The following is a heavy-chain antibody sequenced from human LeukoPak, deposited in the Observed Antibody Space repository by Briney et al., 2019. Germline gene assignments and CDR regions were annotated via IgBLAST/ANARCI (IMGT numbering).Heavy chain of an antibody. J-gene: IGHJ4*02. D-gene: IGHD3-3*01. CDR3: AMGGDLEWLLPNDY. V-gene: IGHV1-69*13. CDR1: GGTSSSYA. Sequence: ASVKVSCKASGGTSSSYAISWVRQAPGQGLEWMGGIIPIFGTANYAQKFQGRVTITADESTSTAYMELSSLRSEDTAVYYCAMGGDLEWLLPNDYWGQGTLVTVSS. CDR2: IIPIFGTA.